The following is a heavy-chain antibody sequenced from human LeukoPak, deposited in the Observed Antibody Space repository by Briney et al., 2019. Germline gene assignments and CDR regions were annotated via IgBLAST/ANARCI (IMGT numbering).Heavy chain of an antibody. V-gene: IGHV4-31*03. J-gene: IGHJ3*02. CDR1: GGSISSGGYY. CDR2: IYYSGST. Sequence: SQTLSLTCTVSGGSISSGGYYWSWIRQHPGQGLEWIGYIYYSGSTHYNPSLKSRVTISVDTSKNQFSLKLSSVTAADTAVYYCARDITAATYAFDIWGQGTMVTVSS. D-gene: IGHD2-21*02. CDR3: ARDITAATYAFDI.